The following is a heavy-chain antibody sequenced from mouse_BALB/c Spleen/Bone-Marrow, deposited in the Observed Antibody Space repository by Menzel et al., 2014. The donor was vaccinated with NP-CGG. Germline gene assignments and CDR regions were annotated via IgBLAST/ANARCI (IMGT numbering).Heavy chain of an antibody. CDR1: GYAFTNYL. CDR3: ARWDYAMDY. J-gene: IGHJ4*01. CDR2: INPGSGGT. Sequence: VKLQESGAELVRPGTSVKVSCKASGYAFTNYLIEWVKQRPGQGLEWIGVINPGSGGTNYNEKFKGKATLTAEESSSTAYMQLSSLTSDDSAVYFCARWDYAMDYWGQGTSVTVSS. V-gene: IGHV1-54*01.